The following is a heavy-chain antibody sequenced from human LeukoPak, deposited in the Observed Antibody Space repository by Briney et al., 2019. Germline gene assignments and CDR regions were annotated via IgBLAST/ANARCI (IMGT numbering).Heavy chain of an antibody. D-gene: IGHD3-10*01. V-gene: IGHV3-64*01. CDR2: ITSNGGTT. CDR1: GFTFSSYA. CDR3: ARESKLLWFGELLYYFDY. Sequence: GGSLRLSCAASGFTFSSYAMHWVRQAPGRGLEYVPGITSNGGTTYYANSVKGRFTISRDNSKNTLYLQMGSLRAEDTAVYYCARESKLLWFGELLYYFDYWGQGTLVTVSS. J-gene: IGHJ4*02.